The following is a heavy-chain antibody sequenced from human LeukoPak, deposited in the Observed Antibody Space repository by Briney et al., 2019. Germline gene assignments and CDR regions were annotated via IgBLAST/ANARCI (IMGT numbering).Heavy chain of an antibody. CDR1: GGSISSGGYY. CDR2: IYYSGST. CDR3: ARDGDGYKYFDY. Sequence: SETLSLTCTVSGGSISSGGYYWSWIRQRPGKGLEWIGYIYYSGSTYYNPSLKSRVTISVDTSKNQFSLKLSSVTAADTAVYYCARDGDGYKYFDYWGQGTLVTVFS. V-gene: IGHV4-31*03. J-gene: IGHJ4*02. D-gene: IGHD5-24*01.